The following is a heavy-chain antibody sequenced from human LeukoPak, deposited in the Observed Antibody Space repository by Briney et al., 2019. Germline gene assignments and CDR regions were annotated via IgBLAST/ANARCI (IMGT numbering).Heavy chain of an antibody. V-gene: IGHV3-15*01. CDR1: GFTFSDAW. CDR3: TRDSGGRLPLPDAFYI. J-gene: IGHJ3*02. D-gene: IGHD3-16*01. Sequence: GGSLRLSCAASGFTFSDAWMSWVRQAPGKGLEWVGRIKSKTDGGTTEYAASVEDRFTISRDDSKNVAYLQLNSLKTEDTGVYYCTRDSGGRLPLPDAFYIWGQGTMVTVSS. CDR2: IKSKTDGGTT.